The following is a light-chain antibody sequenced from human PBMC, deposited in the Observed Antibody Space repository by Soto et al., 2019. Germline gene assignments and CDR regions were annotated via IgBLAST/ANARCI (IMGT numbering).Light chain of an antibody. CDR1: SSDVGGYNY. V-gene: IGLV2-14*01. Sequence: QSALTQPASASGSPGQSITISCTGTSSDVGGYNYVSWYQQHPGKAPKLMIYEVSNRPSGVSNRFSGSKSGNTASLTISGRQAEDEADYYCSSYTSSSTPYVFGPGTQLTVL. CDR3: SSYTSSSTPYV. CDR2: EVS. J-gene: IGLJ7*01.